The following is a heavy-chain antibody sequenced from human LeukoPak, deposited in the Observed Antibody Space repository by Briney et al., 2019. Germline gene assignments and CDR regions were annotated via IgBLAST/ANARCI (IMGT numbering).Heavy chain of an antibody. CDR1: GFTLGDHA. D-gene: IGHD5-18*01. V-gene: IGHV3-49*04. CDR3: ARGPIQLWIHNAMDV. CDR2: IRSKAYRGTT. J-gene: IGHJ6*02. Sequence: GGSLRLSCTGSGFTLGDHAMRWVRQAPGKVLGWVGCIRSKAYRGTTEYAASVKGRFSISRDDSASIAYLQMNSLKTEDTAVSYCARGPIQLWIHNAMDVWGQGTTVTVSS.